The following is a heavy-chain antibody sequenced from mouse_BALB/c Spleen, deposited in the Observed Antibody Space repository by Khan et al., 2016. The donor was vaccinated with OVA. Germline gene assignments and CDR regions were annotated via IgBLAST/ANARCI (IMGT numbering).Heavy chain of an antibody. J-gene: IGHJ1*01. D-gene: IGHD6-1*01. Sequence: QIQLVQSGPELKKPGETVKISCKASGYTFTDYSMHWVKQAPGKGLKWMGWINTETGEPTYADDFKGRFAFSLETSASTAYLQINNLKNEDTATYFGAASVLRDFDGWGAGTTVTVSS. CDR3: AASVLRDFDG. V-gene: IGHV9-2-1*01. CDR1: GYTFTDYS. CDR2: INTETGEP.